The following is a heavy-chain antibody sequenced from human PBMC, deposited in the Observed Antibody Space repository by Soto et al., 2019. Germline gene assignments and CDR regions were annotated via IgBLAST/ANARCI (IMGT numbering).Heavy chain of an antibody. V-gene: IGHV1-18*01. Sequence: QVQLVQSGAEVKKPGASVKVSCKVSGYTFTSYGISWVRQAPGQGREWMGWISAYNGNTNYAQRLQGRVTLTTDTSTSTAYMELRSLRSDDTAVYFFARDHSLNVNTAQKVAYWGQGTVVTVSS. D-gene: IGHD5-18*01. J-gene: IGHJ4*02. CDR1: GYTFTSYG. CDR2: ISAYNGNT. CDR3: ARDHSLNVNTAQKVAY.